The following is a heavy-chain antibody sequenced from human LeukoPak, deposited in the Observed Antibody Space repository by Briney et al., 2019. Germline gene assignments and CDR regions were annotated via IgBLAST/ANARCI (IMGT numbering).Heavy chain of an antibody. D-gene: IGHD3-22*01. CDR1: GFTFSSYS. V-gene: IGHV3-21*01. CDR2: ISSSSSYI. Sequence: GGSLRLSCAASGFTFSSYSMNWVRQAPGKGLEWVSSISSSSSYIYYADSVKGRFTISRDNAKNSLYLQMNSLRAEDTAVYYCARENYDSSGYYSHDAFDIWGQGTTVTVSS. J-gene: IGHJ3*02. CDR3: ARENYDSSGYYSHDAFDI.